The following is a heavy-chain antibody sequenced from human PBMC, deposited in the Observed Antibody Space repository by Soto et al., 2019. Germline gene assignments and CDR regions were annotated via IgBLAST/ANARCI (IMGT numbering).Heavy chain of an antibody. CDR3: ARELNPRRYFDWLPND. CDR1: GGTFSSYT. CDR2: IIPILGIA. V-gene: IGHV1-69*08. D-gene: IGHD3-9*01. Sequence: QVQLVQSGAEVKKPGSSVKVSCKASGGTFSSYTISWVRQAPGQGLEWMGRIIPILGIANYAQKFQGRVITHLGIAAYAQKFRGRATINADKSTSTAYMELSSLSAEDTAVYYCARELNPRRYFDWLPNDWGQGTLVTVSS. J-gene: IGHJ4*02.